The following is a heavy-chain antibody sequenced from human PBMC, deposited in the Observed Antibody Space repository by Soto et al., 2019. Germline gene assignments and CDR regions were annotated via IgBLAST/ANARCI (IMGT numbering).Heavy chain of an antibody. CDR3: AKAGVEVGDYYGMDV. CDR1: GFTFSSYA. Sequence: EVQLLESGGGLVQPGGSLRLSCAASGFTFSSYAMSWVRQAPGKGLEWISAISGSGGSTYYADSVKGRFTISRDNSKNTLYLQMNSLRAEDTAVYYCAKAGVEVGDYYGMDVWGQGTTVTVSS. CDR2: ISGSGGST. V-gene: IGHV3-23*01. J-gene: IGHJ6*02.